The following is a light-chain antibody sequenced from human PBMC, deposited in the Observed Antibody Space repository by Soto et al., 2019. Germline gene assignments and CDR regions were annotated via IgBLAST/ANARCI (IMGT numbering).Light chain of an antibody. Sequence: IVMTQSPDSLAVSPGERCTTSCNSSQSVLFSSNNKNYLAWYQQRPGQPPKLLIYWATTRESGVPDRFSGSGSGTDFTLTISSLQAEDVAVYYCQQLYSPLALTFGGGTTVDIK. CDR3: QQLYSPLALT. J-gene: IGKJ4*01. V-gene: IGKV4-1*01. CDR2: WAT. CDR1: QSVLFSSNNKNY.